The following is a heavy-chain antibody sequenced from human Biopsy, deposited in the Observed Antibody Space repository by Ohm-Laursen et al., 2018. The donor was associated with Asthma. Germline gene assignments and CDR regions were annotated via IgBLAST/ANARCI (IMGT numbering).Heavy chain of an antibody. CDR2: INSDGSST. J-gene: IGHJ4*02. CDR3: ARDLTMVQGGFADY. CDR1: GFTFSSYW. D-gene: IGHD3-10*01. V-gene: IGHV3-74*01. Sequence: GSLRLFCTASGFTFSSYWMHWVRQAPGKGLVWVSRINSDGSSTSYADSVKGRFTISRDNAKNTLYLQMNSLRAEDTAVYYCARDLTMVQGGFADYWGQGTLVTVSS.